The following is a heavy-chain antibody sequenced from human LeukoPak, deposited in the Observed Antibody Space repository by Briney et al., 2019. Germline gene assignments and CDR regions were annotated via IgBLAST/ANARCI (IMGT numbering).Heavy chain of an antibody. CDR1: GFTFSDYY. Sequence: KAGGSLRLSCAASGFTFSDYYMIWIRQAPGKGLECVSYISSSGSTIYYADSVKGRFTISRDNAKNSLYLQMNSLRAEDTAVYYCARAGYYGSGSDYWGQGTLVTVSS. D-gene: IGHD3-10*01. V-gene: IGHV3-11*01. CDR2: ISSSGSTI. J-gene: IGHJ4*02. CDR3: ARAGYYGSGSDY.